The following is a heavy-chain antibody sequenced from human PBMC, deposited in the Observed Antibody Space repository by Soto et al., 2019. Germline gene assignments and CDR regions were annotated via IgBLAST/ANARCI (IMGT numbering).Heavy chain of an antibody. D-gene: IGHD2-2*01. CDR1: GGSFTGYY. CDR3: AALPKHQVVSFDP. Sequence: PSETLSLTCAVHGGSFTGYYWSWIRQPPGRGLEWIGEINHSGSTNYNPSLKSRVTMSTDTSKSQISLKLTSVTAADTAVYYCAALPKHQVVSFDPWGQGTLVTVSS. V-gene: IGHV4-34*01. CDR2: INHSGST. J-gene: IGHJ5*02.